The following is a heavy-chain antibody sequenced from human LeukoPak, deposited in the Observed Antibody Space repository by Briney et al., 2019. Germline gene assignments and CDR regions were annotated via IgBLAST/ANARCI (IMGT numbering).Heavy chain of an antibody. D-gene: IGHD5-18*01. V-gene: IGHV3-15*01. CDR1: GFTFSNAW. CDR2: INRKAEGGTT. CDR3: TTGEYSYGAYYFDY. J-gene: IGHJ4*02. Sequence: GVTLRLPCAASGFTFSNAWMSWVPQAPGKGWEGVGRINRKAEGGTTDYAAPVKGRFTISRDHSKNTLYLQMNSLKTEDTAVYYCTTGEYSYGAYYFDYWGQGTLVSVSS.